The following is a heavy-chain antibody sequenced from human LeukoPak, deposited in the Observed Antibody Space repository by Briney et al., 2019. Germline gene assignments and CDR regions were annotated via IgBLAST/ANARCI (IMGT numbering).Heavy chain of an antibody. CDR1: GGSFSGYY. Sequence: SETLSLACAVYGGSFSGYYWSWIRQPPGKGLEWIGEINHSGSTNYNPSLKSRVTISVDTSKNQFSLKLSSVTAADTAVYYCARGVRGYCSGGSCYRYYYYGMDVWGQGTTVTVSS. V-gene: IGHV4-34*01. CDR3: ARGVRGYCSGGSCYRYYYYGMDV. CDR2: INHSGST. J-gene: IGHJ6*02. D-gene: IGHD2-15*01.